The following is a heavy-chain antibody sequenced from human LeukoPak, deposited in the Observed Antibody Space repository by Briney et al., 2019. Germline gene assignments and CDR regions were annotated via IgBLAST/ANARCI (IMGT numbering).Heavy chain of an antibody. CDR1: GFTFNSYA. Sequence: GGSLRLSFAASGFTFNSYAMHWVRQAPGKGLEWAAIIWYDGSEKYYADSVKGRFTISRDNSKSTVYLQMNSLRAEDTAVYYCARGAYRNASGFDYWGQGTLVTASS. J-gene: IGHJ4*02. CDR2: IWYDGSEK. CDR3: ARGAYRNASGFDY. V-gene: IGHV3-33*01. D-gene: IGHD2-21*01.